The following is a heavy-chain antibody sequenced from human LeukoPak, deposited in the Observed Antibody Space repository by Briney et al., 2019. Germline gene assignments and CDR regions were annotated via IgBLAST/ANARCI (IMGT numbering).Heavy chain of an antibody. CDR2: IYHSGST. D-gene: IGHD6-19*01. V-gene: IGHV4-34*01. CDR1: GDSITGYY. Sequence: PSETLSLTCSVSGDSITGYYWGWIRQPPGKGLEWIGEIYHSGSTNYNPSLKSRVTISVDKSKNQFSLKLSSVTAADTAVYYCARDPGSGWYGYYFDYWGQGTLVTVSS. J-gene: IGHJ4*02. CDR3: ARDPGSGWYGYYFDY.